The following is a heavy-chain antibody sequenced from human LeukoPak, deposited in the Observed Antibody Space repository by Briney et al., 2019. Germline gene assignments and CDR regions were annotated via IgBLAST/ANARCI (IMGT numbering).Heavy chain of an antibody. Sequence: PGGSLRLSCAASGFTFSSYAMSWVRQAPGKGLEWVSAISGSGGSTYYADSVKGRFTISRDNSKNTLYLQMNSLRAEDTAVYYCAKLRSYDFWSGYPYYFDYWGQGTLVTVSS. D-gene: IGHD3-3*01. J-gene: IGHJ4*02. CDR2: ISGSGGST. CDR3: AKLRSYDFWSGYPYYFDY. V-gene: IGHV3-23*01. CDR1: GFTFSSYA.